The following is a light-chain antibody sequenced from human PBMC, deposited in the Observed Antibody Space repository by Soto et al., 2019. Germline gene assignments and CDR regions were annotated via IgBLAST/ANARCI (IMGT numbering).Light chain of an antibody. CDR1: NFNIGAGYE. V-gene: IGLV1-40*01. CDR3: QSYDNSLSGWV. J-gene: IGLJ3*02. CDR2: GNT. Sequence: QSALTQPPSVSAAPGQTVTISCTGTNFNIGAGYEVHWYQHLPGTAPRLLINGNTNRPSVPDQFSASNSGTSASLAITGLQAEDEADYYCQSYDNSLSGWVFGGGTKLTVL.